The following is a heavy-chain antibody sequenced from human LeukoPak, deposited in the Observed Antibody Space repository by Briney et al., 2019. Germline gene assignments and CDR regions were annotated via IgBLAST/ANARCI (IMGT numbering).Heavy chain of an antibody. V-gene: IGHV1-69*05. Sequence: GASVKVSCKASGYTFTTYGISWVRQAPGQGLEWMGGIIPIFGTANYAQKFQGRVTITTDESTSTAYMELSSLRSEDTAVYYCARGRVDTADWGQYYFDYWGQGTLVTVSS. CDR2: IIPIFGTA. CDR3: ARGRVDTADWGQYYFDY. J-gene: IGHJ4*02. CDR1: GYTFTTYG. D-gene: IGHD5-18*01.